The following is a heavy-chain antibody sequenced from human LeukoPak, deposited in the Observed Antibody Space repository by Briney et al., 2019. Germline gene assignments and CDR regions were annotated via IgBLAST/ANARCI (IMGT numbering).Heavy chain of an antibody. D-gene: IGHD2-21*01. V-gene: IGHV3-48*02. CDR2: IGSSGSTGGNI. J-gene: IGHJ6*03. Sequence: GGSLRLSCAASGFTFSGFGMNWVRQAPGKGLEWISYIGSSGSTGGNIYYAVSVKGRFTVSRDNAKDSLFLQMNSLQDADTAAYYCARAPTPYFTYYMDVWGKGTTVTVPS. CDR3: ARAPTPYFTYYMDV. CDR1: GFTFSGFG.